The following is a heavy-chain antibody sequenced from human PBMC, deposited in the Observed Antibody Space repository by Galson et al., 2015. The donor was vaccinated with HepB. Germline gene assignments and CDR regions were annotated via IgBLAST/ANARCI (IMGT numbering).Heavy chain of an antibody. Sequence: SLRLSCAASGFTFSNYGMQWVRQAPGKGLVWVAVISYNGSNKYYADSVKGRFTISRDNSKNTLYLQMNSLRAEDTALYYCAKDPYLYSALAGTMAGFDYWGQGTLVTVSS. V-gene: IGHV3-30*18. CDR1: GFTFSNYG. CDR3: AKDPYLYSALAGTMAGFDY. D-gene: IGHD6-19*01. CDR2: ISYNGSNK. J-gene: IGHJ4*02.